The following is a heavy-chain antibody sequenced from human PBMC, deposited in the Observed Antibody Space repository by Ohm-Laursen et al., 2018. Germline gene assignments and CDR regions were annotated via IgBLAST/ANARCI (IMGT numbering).Heavy chain of an antibody. CDR3: ARTYSTGWVRGYFDY. D-gene: IGHD2-8*02. V-gene: IGHV2-70*11. Sequence: PTQTLTLTRTFSGFALSTGGMCVSWIRQPPGKAPEWLARIDWDGDKYYNPSLRTRLTISKDTSKNQVDLTMTNMDPVDTATYYCARTYSTGWVRGYFDYWGQGTLVTVSS. J-gene: IGHJ4*02. CDR1: GFALSTGGMC. CDR2: IDWDGDK.